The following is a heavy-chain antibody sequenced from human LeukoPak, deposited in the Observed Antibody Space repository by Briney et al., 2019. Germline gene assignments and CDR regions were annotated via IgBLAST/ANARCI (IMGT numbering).Heavy chain of an antibody. CDR3: AREDYGGFVDY. Sequence: GGSLRLSCAASGFTFSSYSMNWVRQAPGKGLEWVSYISSSSSTIYYADSVKGRFTISRDNAKNSLYLQMNSLRAEDTAVYYCAREDYGGFVDYWGQGTLVTVPS. CDR1: GFTFSSYS. CDR2: ISSSSSTI. D-gene: IGHD3-16*01. J-gene: IGHJ4*02. V-gene: IGHV3-48*01.